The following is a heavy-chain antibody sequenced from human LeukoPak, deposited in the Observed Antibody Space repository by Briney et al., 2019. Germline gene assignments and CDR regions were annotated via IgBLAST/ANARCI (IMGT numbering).Heavy chain of an antibody. D-gene: IGHD2-2*01. CDR1: GFTFSTYE. Sequence: GGSLRLSCAASGFTFSTYEMNWVRQAPGRGLEWVSYISSGGSTTYYADSVKGRLTISRDNAKNSLYLQTDNERGDDTDVYSCERRYCSSTSCTLDSWGQGTQVTVSS. J-gene: IGHJ4*02. V-gene: IGHV3-48*03. CDR3: ERRYCSSTSCTLDS. CDR2: ISSGGSTT.